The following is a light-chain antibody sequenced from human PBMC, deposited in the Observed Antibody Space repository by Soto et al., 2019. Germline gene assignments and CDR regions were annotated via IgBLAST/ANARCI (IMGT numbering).Light chain of an antibody. CDR2: AAS. V-gene: IGKV1-12*01. Sequence: IQMTQSPSSVSASVGDRVTITWRASQTISTNLAWYQQKPGKAPKLLIYAASSLQSGVPPRFSGSGSGTDFTLTITSLQPEDFAIYFCLQANRVPPSFGQGTRLEIK. CDR3: LQANRVPPS. CDR1: QTISTN. J-gene: IGKJ5*01.